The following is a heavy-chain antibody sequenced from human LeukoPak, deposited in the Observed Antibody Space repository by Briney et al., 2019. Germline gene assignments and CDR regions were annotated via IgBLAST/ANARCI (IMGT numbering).Heavy chain of an antibody. CDR1: GFSFSSYW. D-gene: IGHD6-13*01. CDR3: ATDAVGDSWSDY. Sequence: AGGSLRLSCLASGFSFSSYWVNWVRQAQGKGPEWLANIKQDGSQTYYVDSVKGRFTISRDNAKNSLYLQMNSLRAGDTAVYHCATDAVGDSWSDYWGQGTLVTVSS. V-gene: IGHV3-7*01. CDR2: IKQDGSQT. J-gene: IGHJ4*02.